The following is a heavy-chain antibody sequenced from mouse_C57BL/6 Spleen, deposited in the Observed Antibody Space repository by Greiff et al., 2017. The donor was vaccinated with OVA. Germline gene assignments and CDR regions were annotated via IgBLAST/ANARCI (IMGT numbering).Heavy chain of an antibody. V-gene: IGHV5-17*01. CDR1: GFTFSDYG. CDR3: ARNKLLGGDYFDY. J-gene: IGHJ2*01. CDR2: ISSGSSTI. Sequence: EVKVEESGGGLVKPGGSLKLSCAASGFTFSDYGMHWVRQAPEKGLEWVAYISSGSSTIYYADTVKGRFTISRDNAKNTLFLQMTSRRSEDTARYYCARNKLLGGDYFDYWGQGTTLTVSS.